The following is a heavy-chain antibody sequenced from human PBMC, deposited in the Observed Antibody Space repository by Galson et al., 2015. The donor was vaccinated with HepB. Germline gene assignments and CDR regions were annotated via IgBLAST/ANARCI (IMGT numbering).Heavy chain of an antibody. CDR3: ARDFKWNYDY. CDR1: GFTFSSYN. CDR2: ISPDGNTI. V-gene: IGHV3-30-3*01. J-gene: IGHJ4*02. Sequence: SLRLACADSGFTFSSYNMHWVRQAQVKGLESVAVISPDGNTIYYADSVRGRFTISRDNSKSTLFLQVDSLRPEDTAVYYCARDFKWNYDYWGQGTLVTVSS. D-gene: IGHD1-26*01.